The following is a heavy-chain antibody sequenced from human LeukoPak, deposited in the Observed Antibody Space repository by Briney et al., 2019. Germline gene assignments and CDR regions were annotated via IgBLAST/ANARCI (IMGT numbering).Heavy chain of an antibody. V-gene: IGHV4-34*01. J-gene: IGHJ4*02. D-gene: IGHD4-17*01. CDR3: ARGHTTVTPFDY. Sequence: SETLSLTCAVYGGSFSGYYWSWIRQPPGKGLEWIGEINHSGSTNYNPSLKSRVTISVDTSKNQFSLKLSSVTAADAAVYYCARGHTTVTPFDYWGQGTLVTVSS. CDR1: GGSFSGYY. CDR2: INHSGST.